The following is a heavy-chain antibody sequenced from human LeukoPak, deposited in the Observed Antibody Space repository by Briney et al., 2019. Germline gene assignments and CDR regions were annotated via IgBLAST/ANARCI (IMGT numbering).Heavy chain of an antibody. V-gene: IGHV4-34*01. D-gene: IGHD3/OR15-3a*01. Sequence: NPSETLSLTCTVSGGSISSYYWSWIRQPPGKGLEWIGEINHSGSTNYNPSLKSRVTISVDTSKNQFSLKLSSVTAADTAVYYCAREGRTGFGYWGQGTLVIVSS. CDR2: INHSGST. J-gene: IGHJ4*02. CDR3: AREGRTGFGY. CDR1: GGSISSYY.